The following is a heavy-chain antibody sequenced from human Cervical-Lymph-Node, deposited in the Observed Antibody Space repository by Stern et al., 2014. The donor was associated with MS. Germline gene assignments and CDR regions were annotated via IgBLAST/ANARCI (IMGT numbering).Heavy chain of an antibody. V-gene: IGHV1-69*01. CDR3: AREVWSYRPIYFDY. CDR1: GGTFSSYA. CDR2: IIPIFGTA. D-gene: IGHD3-16*02. J-gene: IGHJ4*02. Sequence: VQLVQSGAEVKKPGSSVKVSCKASGGTFSSYAISWVRQAPGQALEWMGGIIPIFGTANYAQKFQGRVTITADESTSTAYMELSSLRSEDTAVYYCAREVWSYRPIYFDYWGQGTLVTVSS.